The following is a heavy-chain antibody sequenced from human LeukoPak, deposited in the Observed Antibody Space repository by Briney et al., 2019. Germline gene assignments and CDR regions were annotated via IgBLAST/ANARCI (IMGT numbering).Heavy chain of an antibody. CDR2: IYSGGST. CDR1: GFTVSSNY. Sequence: GGSLRLSCAASGFTVSSNYMSWVRQAPGKGLEWVSVIYSGGSTYYADSVKGRFTISRDNSKNTLYLQMNSLRAEDTAVYYCAKEEFFISGYCSSTSCRPLDYWGQGTLVTVSS. J-gene: IGHJ4*02. V-gene: IGHV3-66*01. D-gene: IGHD2-2*03. CDR3: AKEEFFISGYCSSTSCRPLDY.